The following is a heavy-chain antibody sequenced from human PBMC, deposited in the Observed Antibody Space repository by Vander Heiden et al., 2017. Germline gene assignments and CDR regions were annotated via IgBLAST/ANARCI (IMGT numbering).Heavy chain of an antibody. J-gene: IGHJ4*02. Sequence: QMQLQESGPGLVKPSETLSLTCTVSGGSISSSSYFWGWIRQPPGKGLEWVATIYYTGSTYYNPSLKSRVAISVDTSKKHFSLKLRSVTAADTAVYYCARRGVVGRHFDYWGQGTLVTVSS. CDR1: GGSISSSSYF. CDR3: ARRGVVGRHFDY. D-gene: IGHD3-22*01. V-gene: IGHV4-39*02. CDR2: IYYTGST.